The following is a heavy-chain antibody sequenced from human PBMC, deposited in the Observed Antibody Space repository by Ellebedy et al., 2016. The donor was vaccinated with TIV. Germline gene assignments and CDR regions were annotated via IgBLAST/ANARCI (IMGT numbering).Heavy chain of an antibody. V-gene: IGHV4-4*02. D-gene: IGHD2-2*01. J-gene: IGHJ6*02. Sequence: MPSETLSLTCAVSGGSISSSNWWSWVRQPPGKGLEWIGEIYHSGSTNYNPSLKSRVTISVDKSKNQFSLKLSSVTAADTAVYYCARVPAVRGDNYYYYGMDVWGQGTTVTVSS. CDR1: GGSISSSNW. CDR3: ARVPAVRGDNYYYYGMDV. CDR2: IYHSGST.